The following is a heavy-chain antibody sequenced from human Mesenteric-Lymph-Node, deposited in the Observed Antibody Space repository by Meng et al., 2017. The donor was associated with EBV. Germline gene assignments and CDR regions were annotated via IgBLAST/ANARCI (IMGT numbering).Heavy chain of an antibody. J-gene: IGHJ5*02. CDR3: AHRTSNCFDP. V-gene: IGHV2-5*02. CDR2: IYWDDDK. Sequence: QITVEESGPTLVKPQQTLTVTCNFSGFSLSTSGMSVGWIRQTPGKALEWLALIYWDDDKRYSPSLKTRLTITKDTSENQVVLTMTNMDPVDAATYYCAHRTSNCFDPWGQGTLVTVSS. CDR1: GFSLSTSGMS.